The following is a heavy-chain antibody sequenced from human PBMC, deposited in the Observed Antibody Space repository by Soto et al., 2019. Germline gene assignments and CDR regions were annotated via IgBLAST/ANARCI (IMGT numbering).Heavy chain of an antibody. Sequence: QVQLQESGPGLVKPSQTLSLTCTVSGGSISTVDYWWSWIRQSPDMGLEWIGHIYDGGRTYNNPSHVRRVTMSVDTSKSQLSLTLSSVRAADPAVYYCARGPSGDKVDSWGQGTLVTVSS. CDR1: GGSISTVDYW. V-gene: IGHV4-30-4*01. CDR2: IYDGGRT. J-gene: IGHJ4*02. D-gene: IGHD7-27*01. CDR3: ARGPSGDKVDS.